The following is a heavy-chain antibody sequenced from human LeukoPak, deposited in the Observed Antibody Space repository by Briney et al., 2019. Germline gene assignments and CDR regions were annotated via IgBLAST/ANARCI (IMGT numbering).Heavy chain of an antibody. CDR1: GGSISSSSYY. CDR2: IYYSGST. Sequence: SETLSLTCTVSGGSISSSSYYWGWIRQPPGKGLEWIGSIYYSGSTYYNPSLKSRVTISVDTSKNQFSLKLSSVTAADTAVYYCARHAPMFYCDSSGYYDYWGQGTLVTVSS. CDR3: ARHAPMFYCDSSGYYDY. V-gene: IGHV4-39*01. J-gene: IGHJ4*02. D-gene: IGHD3-22*01.